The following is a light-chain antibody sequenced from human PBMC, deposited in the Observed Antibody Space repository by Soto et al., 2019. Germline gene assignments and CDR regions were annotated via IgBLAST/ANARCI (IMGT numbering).Light chain of an antibody. CDR2: GDS. V-gene: IGLV2-14*01. CDR3: NSYTPSSTYV. J-gene: IGLJ1*01. CDR1: SSDVGGSTH. Sequence: QSVLTQPASVSGSPGQSIAISCTGTSSDVGGSTHVSWYQHHPGEAPKLMIYGDSNRPSGVSDRFSGSKSGNTASLTISGLQSGDGADYYCNSYTPSSTYVFGTGTKLTVL.